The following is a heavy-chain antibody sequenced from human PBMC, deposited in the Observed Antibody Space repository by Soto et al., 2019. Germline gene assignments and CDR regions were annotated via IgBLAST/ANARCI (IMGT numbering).Heavy chain of an antibody. J-gene: IGHJ4*02. CDR2: IYWDDDK. Sequence: ESGPTLVNPTQTLTLTCTFSGFSLSSIAVGVGVGWIRQPPGKALEWLALIYWDDDKRYNPSLKSRLTVTKDTSQSQVVLTMTNMDAVDTARYYCVHWNTGTYWTIFFDYWGQGTLVTVSS. D-gene: IGHD3-9*01. CDR3: VHWNTGTYWTIFFDY. CDR1: GFSLSSIAVGVG. V-gene: IGHV2-5*02.